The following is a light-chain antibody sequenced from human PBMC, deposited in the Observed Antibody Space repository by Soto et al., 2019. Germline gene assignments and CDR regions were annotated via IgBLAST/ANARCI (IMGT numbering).Light chain of an antibody. V-gene: IGLV2-11*01. CDR1: SSDVGGHNY. Sequence: QSALTQPRSVSGSPGHSVTMSCTGTSSDVGGHNYVSWYQQHPGKAPKLMVYDVSKRPSGVPDRFSGSKSGNTASLTISGLQAEDEADYYCCSFAGSYNAVFGGGTKLTVL. J-gene: IGLJ3*02. CDR2: DVS. CDR3: CSFAGSYNAV.